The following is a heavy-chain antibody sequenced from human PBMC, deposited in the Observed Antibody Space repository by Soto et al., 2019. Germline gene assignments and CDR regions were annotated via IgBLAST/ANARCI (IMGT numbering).Heavy chain of an antibody. CDR3: ARGSSSTVGPTGWFEP. CDR2: IIPSFGTP. J-gene: IGHJ5*02. CDR1: GGSFSSYA. Sequence: QVQLVQSGDEVKKPGSSVKVSCKASGGSFSSYAFSWVRQAPGQGLEWMGGIIPSFGTPNYAQRFQGRVTSSAYESTTTVYMDLRRLRSEETAVYYCARGSSSTVGPTGWFEPWGQGTLVNVSS. D-gene: IGHD1-26*01. V-gene: IGHV1-69*01.